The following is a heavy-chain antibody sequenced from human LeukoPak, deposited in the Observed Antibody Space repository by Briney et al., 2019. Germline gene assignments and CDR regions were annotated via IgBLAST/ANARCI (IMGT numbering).Heavy chain of an antibody. D-gene: IGHD7-27*01. CDR1: GFSFSGYW. CDR2: INLDGSEK. V-gene: IGHV3-7*04. J-gene: IGHJ3*02. CDR3: ARDNWGFDI. Sequence: GGSLRLSCARSGFSFSGYWINWVRQAPGRGLEWVASINLDGSEKYSVDSVKGRFTISRDNAKNSLYLQMNSLRAEDTAVYYCARDNWGFDIWGEGTMVTVSS.